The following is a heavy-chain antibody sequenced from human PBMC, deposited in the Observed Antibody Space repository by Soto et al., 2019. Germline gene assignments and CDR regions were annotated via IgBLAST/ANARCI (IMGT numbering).Heavy chain of an antibody. CDR2: ISYDGSNK. CDR3: ARSSYSSSWFSYNWFDP. D-gene: IGHD6-13*01. CDR1: GFTFSSYA. J-gene: IGHJ5*02. Sequence: GGSLRLSCAASGFTFSSYAMHWVRQAPGKGLEWVAVISYDGSNKYYADSVKGRFTISRDNSKNTLYLQMNSLRAEDTAVYYCARSSYSSSWFSYNWFDPWGQGTLVTVSS. V-gene: IGHV3-30-3*01.